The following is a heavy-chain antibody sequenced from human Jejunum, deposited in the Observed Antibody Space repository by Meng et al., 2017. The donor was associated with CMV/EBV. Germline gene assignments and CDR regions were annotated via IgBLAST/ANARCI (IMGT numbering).Heavy chain of an antibody. CDR3: ARGWADIRLSGVMDL. Sequence: SGSRDYYYWSWIRQPPGKGLEWVAYISYSGNTNSNPSLKSRVSISADAAKNLFSLRLTSVTTADTAVYYCARGWADIRLSGVMDLWGQGTTVTVSS. J-gene: IGHJ6*02. CDR2: ISYSGNT. D-gene: IGHD2-8*01. CDR1: SGSRDYYY. V-gene: IGHV4-61*01.